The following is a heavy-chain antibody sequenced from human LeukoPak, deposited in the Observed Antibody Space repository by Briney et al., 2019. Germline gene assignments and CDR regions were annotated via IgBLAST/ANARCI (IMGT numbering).Heavy chain of an antibody. CDR3: ARERGSYLQWEKWFDP. V-gene: IGHV3-33*01. Sequence: PGRSLRLSFAASGFTFIGYGMHWVRQAPGKGLEWVAVIWYDGSNKYYTDSVKVRFTISRDNSKNTLYLQMNSTRAQDTAVYYCARERGSYLQWEKWFDPWGQGTLVTVSS. J-gene: IGHJ5*02. CDR2: IWYDGSNK. CDR1: GFTFIGYG. D-gene: IGHD1-26*01.